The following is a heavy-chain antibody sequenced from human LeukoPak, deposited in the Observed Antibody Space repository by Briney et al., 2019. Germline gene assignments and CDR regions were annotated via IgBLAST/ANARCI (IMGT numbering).Heavy chain of an antibody. D-gene: IGHD3-3*01. CDR3: AKDHDFWSGYLDY. Sequence: GRSLRLSCAASGFTFDDYAMPWVRQAPGKGLEWVSGISWNSGSIGYADSVKGRFTISRDNAKNSLYLQMNSLRAEDTALYYCAKDHDFWSGYLDYWGQGTLVTVSS. CDR2: ISWNSGSI. CDR1: GFTFDDYA. J-gene: IGHJ4*02. V-gene: IGHV3-9*01.